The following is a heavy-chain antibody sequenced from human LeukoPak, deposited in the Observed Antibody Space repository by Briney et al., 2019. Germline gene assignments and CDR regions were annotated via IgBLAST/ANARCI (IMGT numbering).Heavy chain of an antibody. J-gene: IGHJ6*03. CDR1: GYSFTSYW. Sequence: GESLKISCKGSGYSFTSYWIGWVRQMPGKGLEWMGIIYPGDSDTRYSPSFQGQVTISADKSISTAYLQWSSLKASDTAMYYCASWHAAAASVRHYYMDVWGKGTTVTVSS. CDR3: ASWHAAAASVRHYYMDV. CDR2: IYPGDSDT. D-gene: IGHD6-13*01. V-gene: IGHV5-51*01.